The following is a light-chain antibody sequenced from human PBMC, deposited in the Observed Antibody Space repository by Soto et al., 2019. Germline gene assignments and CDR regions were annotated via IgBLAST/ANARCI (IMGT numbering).Light chain of an antibody. J-gene: IGKJ1*01. CDR2: GAS. CDR1: QSVSSSF. Sequence: EIVLTQSPGTLSLSPGERATLSCRASQSVSSSFLAWYQQKPGQAPRLLIYGASNRATGIPDRFSGSGSGTYFTLTIIRLEPEDFAVYYCQQYVTSPWAFGQGTKVAIE. CDR3: QQYVTSPWA. V-gene: IGKV3-20*01.